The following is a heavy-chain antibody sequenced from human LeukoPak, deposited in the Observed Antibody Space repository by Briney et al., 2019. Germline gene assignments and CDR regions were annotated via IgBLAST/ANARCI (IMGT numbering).Heavy chain of an antibody. D-gene: IGHD3-9*01. CDR1: GFTFSSYA. J-gene: IGHJ4*02. CDR2: INGSGGST. V-gene: IGHV3-23*01. CDR3: AKASRGGLRYFDWLSDY. Sequence: EGSLRLSCAASGFTFSSYAMSWVRQAPGKGLEWVSAINGSGGSTYYADSVKGRFTISRDNSKNTLYLQMNSLRAEDTAVYYCAKASRGGLRYFDWLSDYWGQGTLVTVSS.